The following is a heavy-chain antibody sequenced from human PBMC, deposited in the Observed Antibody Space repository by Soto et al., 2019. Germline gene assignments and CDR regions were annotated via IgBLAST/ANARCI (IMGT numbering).Heavy chain of an antibody. CDR3: AREKTAWPLAYGLEV. D-gene: IGHD2-21*02. J-gene: IGHJ6*02. CDR2: ISTRSDV. Sequence: GGSLRLSCTASEFSLSTYSMNWVRQAPGKGLEWVSSISTRSDVHYADSVKGRFTIARDNAKNSLSLQMNSLSAEDTGVYYCAREKTAWPLAYGLEVWGQGTTVTVSS. CDR1: EFSLSTYS. V-gene: IGHV3-21*03.